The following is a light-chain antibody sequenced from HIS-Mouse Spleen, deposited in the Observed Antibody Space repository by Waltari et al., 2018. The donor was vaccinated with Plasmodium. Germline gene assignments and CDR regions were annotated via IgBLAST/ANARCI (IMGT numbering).Light chain of an antibody. Sequence: EMVLTNPPPTWLCFPGERATSPSRASRRVGSYLAWYQQKPGQAPRLLIYDASNRATGIPARFSGSGSGTDFTLTIRSLEPEDFALYYCQQRSNWPPTFGQGTRLEIK. J-gene: IGKJ5*01. V-gene: IGKV3-11*01. CDR2: DAS. CDR1: RRVGSY. CDR3: QQRSNWPPT.